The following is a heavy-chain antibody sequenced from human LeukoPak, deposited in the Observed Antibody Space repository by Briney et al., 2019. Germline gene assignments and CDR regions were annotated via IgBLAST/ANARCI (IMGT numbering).Heavy chain of an antibody. CDR1: GFTFSSYW. V-gene: IGHV3-7*01. Sequence: GGSLRLSCAASGFTFSSYWMSWVRQAPGKGLEWVANIKQDGSEKYYVDSVKGRFTISRDNAKNSLYLQMNSLRAEDTAVYYCARDRFDGSGSYYSDFDYWGQGTLVTVSS. CDR2: IKQDGSEK. CDR3: ARDRFDGSGSYYSDFDY. D-gene: IGHD3-10*01. J-gene: IGHJ4*02.